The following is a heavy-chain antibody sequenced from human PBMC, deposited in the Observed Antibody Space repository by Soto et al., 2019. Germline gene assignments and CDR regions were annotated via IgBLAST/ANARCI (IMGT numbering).Heavy chain of an antibody. CDR2: IDPSDSQT. V-gene: IGHV5-10-1*04. CDR3: ARTDNRGREWTYYYYGMDV. CDR1: GYSFAGYW. D-gene: IGHD1-20*01. Sequence: PGESLKISWKGSGYSFAGYWITWVRQKPGKGLEWMGRIDPSDSQTYYSPSFQGQVTISADKSISTAYLQWSSLKASDTAMYYCARTDNRGREWTYYYYGMDVWGQGTTVTVSS. J-gene: IGHJ6*02.